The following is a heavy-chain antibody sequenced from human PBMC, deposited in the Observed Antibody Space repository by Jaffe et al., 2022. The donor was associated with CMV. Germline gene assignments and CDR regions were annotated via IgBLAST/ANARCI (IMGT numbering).Heavy chain of an antibody. D-gene: IGHD3-22*01. CDR2: INAGNGNT. Sequence: QVQLVQSGAEVKKPGASVKVSCKASGYTFTSYAMHWVRQAPGQRLEWMGWINAGNGNTKYSQKFQGRVTITRDTSASTAYMELSSLRSEDTAVYYCARVPTYYYDSSGYYSWSPFDYWGQGTLVTVSS. CDR3: ARVPTYYYDSSGYYSWSPFDY. J-gene: IGHJ4*02. CDR1: GYTFTSYA. V-gene: IGHV1-3*01.